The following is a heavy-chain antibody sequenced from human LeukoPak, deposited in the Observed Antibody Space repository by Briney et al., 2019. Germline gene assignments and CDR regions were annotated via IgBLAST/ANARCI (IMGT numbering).Heavy chain of an antibody. CDR2: INHSGST. D-gene: IGHD3-3*01. CDR1: GGSFSGYY. J-gene: IGHJ5*02. Sequence: PSETLSLTCAVYGGSFSGYYWSWIRQPPGKGLEWIGEINHSGSTNYNPSLKSRVTISVDTSKNQFSLKLSSVTAADTAVYYCARAYYDFWSGYFDSCWFDPWGQGTLVTVSS. V-gene: IGHV4-34*01. CDR3: ARAYYDFWSGYFDSCWFDP.